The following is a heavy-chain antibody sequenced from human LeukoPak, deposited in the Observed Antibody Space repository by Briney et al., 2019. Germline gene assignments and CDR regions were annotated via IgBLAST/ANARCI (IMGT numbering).Heavy chain of an antibody. CDR2: ISSEGSGT. CDR3: TRVQAGRSGLMDV. J-gene: IGHJ6*02. V-gene: IGHV3-74*01. Sequence: GGTLRLSCAASGFSLSGYWMHWVRQAPGKGLVWVSRISSEGSGTTYADSVKGRFTTSRDNSKNTLYLQMNSLRDEDAAVYHCTRVQAGRSGLMDVWGRGTTVTVSS. D-gene: IGHD2-8*02. CDR1: GFSLSGYW.